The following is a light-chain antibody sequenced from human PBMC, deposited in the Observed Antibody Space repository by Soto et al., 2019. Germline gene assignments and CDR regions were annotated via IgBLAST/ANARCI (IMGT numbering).Light chain of an antibody. CDR3: QQYNNWPPYT. V-gene: IGKV3-15*01. CDR1: QSVSSN. J-gene: IGKJ2*01. Sequence: EIVMTQSTATLSVSPGERATLSCRASQSVSSNLAWYQQKPGQAPRLLIYSSSTRDTGIPARFSGSGSGTEFTLTISSLQSEDFAVYYCQQYNNWPPYTFGQGTKLEIK. CDR2: SSS.